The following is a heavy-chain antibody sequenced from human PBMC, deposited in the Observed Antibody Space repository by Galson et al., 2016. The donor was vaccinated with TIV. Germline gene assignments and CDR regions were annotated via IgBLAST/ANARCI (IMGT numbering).Heavy chain of an antibody. J-gene: IGHJ6*02. CDR3: AGDRRHCSDNCYLSYYFGMDV. D-gene: IGHD2-15*01. CDR2: FSNSDYT. CDR1: GFSVSDNY. Sequence: SLRLSCAASGFSVSDNYINWVRQAPGKGLEWVSIFSNSDYTNYADSVKGRFTISRDNSKNTVYLHMSRLRAEDTAVYYCAGDRRHCSDNCYLSYYFGMDVWGQGPTVTVSS. V-gene: IGHV3-66*03.